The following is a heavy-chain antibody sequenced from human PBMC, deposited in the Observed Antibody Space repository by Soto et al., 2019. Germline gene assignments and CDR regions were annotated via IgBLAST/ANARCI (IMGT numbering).Heavy chain of an antibody. Sequence: QVQLVESGGGVVQPGRSLRLSCAASGFTFSNYAMHWVRQAPGKGLEWVSVISYDGSSKTYGDSVKGRFTISRDNSKSTLYLQMNSLRPEDTAVYDCARRQQSSLRDCVGDWFDPWGQGTLVTVSS. V-gene: IGHV3-30-3*01. CDR2: ISYDGSSK. CDR1: GFTFSNYA. CDR3: ARRQQSSLRDCVGDWFDP. J-gene: IGHJ5*02. D-gene: IGHD2-21*02.